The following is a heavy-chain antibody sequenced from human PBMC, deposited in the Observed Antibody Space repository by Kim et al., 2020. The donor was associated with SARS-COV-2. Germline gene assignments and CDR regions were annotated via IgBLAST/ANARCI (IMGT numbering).Heavy chain of an antibody. D-gene: IGHD1-26*01. Sequence: GGSLRLSCVVSGFTFSDHYIDWVRQAPGKGLDWVARSRNKANSYTTEYAASVRGRFTISRDGSKNSVYLQMNSLKTEDTAVYYCARSYSGSYYDFDYWG. CDR3: ARSYSGSYYDFDY. J-gene: IGHJ4*01. CDR2: SRNKANSYTT. CDR1: GFTFSDHY. V-gene: IGHV3-72*01.